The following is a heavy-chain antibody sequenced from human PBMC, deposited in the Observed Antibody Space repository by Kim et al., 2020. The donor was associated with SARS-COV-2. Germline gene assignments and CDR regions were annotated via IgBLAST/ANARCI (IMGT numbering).Heavy chain of an antibody. D-gene: IGHD3-22*01. CDR1: GGTFSSYA. J-gene: IGHJ4*02. CDR2: IIPIFGTA. V-gene: IGHV1-69*13. CDR3: ARDGHDYYDSSGYLDY. Sequence: SVKVSCKASGGTFSSYAISWVRQAPGQGLEWMGGIIPIFGTANYAQKFQGRVTITADESTSTAYMELSSLRSEDTAVYYCARDGHDYYDSSGYLDYWGQGTLVTVSS.